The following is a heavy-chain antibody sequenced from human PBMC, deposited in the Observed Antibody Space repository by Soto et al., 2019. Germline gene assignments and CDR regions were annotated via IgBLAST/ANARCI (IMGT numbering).Heavy chain of an antibody. V-gene: IGHV3-53*02. Sequence: EVQLVETGGGLIQPGGSLRLSCAASGFTVSSFYMSWVRQAPGKGLEWVSVIYSNGATYYADSVQGRFTISRDNSKTTLYLQMNSLTAEDTAIYYCARDKGTGTSSSGFYGMDVWGQGTTVTVSS. CDR1: GFTVSSFY. D-gene: IGHD6-6*01. J-gene: IGHJ6*02. CDR2: IYSNGAT. CDR3: ARDKGTGTSSSGFYGMDV.